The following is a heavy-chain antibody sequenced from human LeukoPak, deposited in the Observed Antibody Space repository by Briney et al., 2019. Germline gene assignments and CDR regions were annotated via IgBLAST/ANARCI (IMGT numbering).Heavy chain of an antibody. CDR3: ARAGADSSSWYSPDFDY. CDR2: IIPIFGTA. CDR1: GGTFSSYA. D-gene: IGHD6-13*01. Sequence: ASVKVSCKASGGTFSSYAISWVPQAPGQGLEWMGGIIPIFGTANYAQKFQGRVTITTDESTSTAYMELSSLRSEDTAVYYCARAGADSSSWYSPDFDYWGQGTLVTVSS. J-gene: IGHJ4*02. V-gene: IGHV1-69*05.